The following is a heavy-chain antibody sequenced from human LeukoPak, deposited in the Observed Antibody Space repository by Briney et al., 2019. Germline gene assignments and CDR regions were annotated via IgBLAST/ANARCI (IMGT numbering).Heavy chain of an antibody. CDR1: GYTFTSYG. Sequence: ASVTVSCMASGYTFTSYGISWVRQAPGQGLEWMGWISAYNGNTNYAQKLQGRVTMTTDTSTSTAYMELRSLRSDDTAVYYCARQGYSSGWSGDYNWFDPWGQGTLVTVSS. CDR2: ISAYNGNT. D-gene: IGHD6-19*01. CDR3: ARQGYSSGWSGDYNWFDP. J-gene: IGHJ5*02. V-gene: IGHV1-18*01.